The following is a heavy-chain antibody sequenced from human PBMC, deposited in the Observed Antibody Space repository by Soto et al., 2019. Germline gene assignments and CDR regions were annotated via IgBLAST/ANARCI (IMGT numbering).Heavy chain of an antibody. CDR3: ARDSPPGDY. CDR2: ISAYNGNT. V-gene: IGHV1-18*01. J-gene: IGHJ4*02. Sequence: QVQLVQSGAEVKKPGASVKVSCKASGYTFSNYGISWVRQAPGQGLEWMGWISAYNGNTKYAQKLQGRVTMTTDTSTGTAYMERMSLRADDTAVYYCARDSPPGDYWGQGTLVTVSS. CDR1: GYTFSNYG.